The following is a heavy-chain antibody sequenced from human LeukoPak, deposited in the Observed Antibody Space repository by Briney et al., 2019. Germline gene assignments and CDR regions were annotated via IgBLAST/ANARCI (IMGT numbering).Heavy chain of an antibody. CDR1: GFTFSSYW. CDR3: ARGSLYYTGVGDYFDY. D-gene: IGHD3-22*01. V-gene: IGHV3-74*01. J-gene: IGHJ4*02. CDR2: INSDGSST. Sequence: GGSLRLSCAASGFTFSSYWMHWVRQAPGKGLVWVSRINSDGSSTSYADSVKGRFTISRDNAKNTLYLQMNSLRAEDTAVYYCARGSLYYTGVGDYFDYWGQGTLVTVSS.